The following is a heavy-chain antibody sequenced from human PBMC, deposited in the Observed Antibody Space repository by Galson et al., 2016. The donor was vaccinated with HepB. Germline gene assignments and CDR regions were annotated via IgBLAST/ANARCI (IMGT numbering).Heavy chain of an antibody. Sequence: PALVKPTQTLTLTCTFSGFSLTTNGMSMSWIRQPPGKALEWLARIDWDDDKYYSPSLKTRLYISKDTSKNQVVLMMTNMDPVDTGTYFCARAGVTGDLGFDYGMDIWGQGTAVTVSS. D-gene: IGHD3-10*01. J-gene: IGHJ6*02. V-gene: IGHV2-70*11. CDR3: ARAGVTGDLGFDYGMDI. CDR1: GFSLTTNGMS. CDR2: IDWDDDK.